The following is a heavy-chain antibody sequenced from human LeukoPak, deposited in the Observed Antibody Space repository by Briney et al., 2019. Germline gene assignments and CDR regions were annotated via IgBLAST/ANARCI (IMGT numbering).Heavy chain of an antibody. J-gene: IGHJ4*02. CDR3: ARDPLGSSSPFLGDY. CDR2: ISAYNGNT. CDR1: GYTFTSYG. V-gene: IGHV1-18*01. Sequence: VASVKVSCKASGYTFTSYGISWVRQAPGQGLEWMGWISAYNGNTNYAQKLQGRVTITRDTSASTAYMELSSLRSEDTAVYFCARDPLGSSSPFLGDYWGQGTLVTVSS. D-gene: IGHD6-6*01.